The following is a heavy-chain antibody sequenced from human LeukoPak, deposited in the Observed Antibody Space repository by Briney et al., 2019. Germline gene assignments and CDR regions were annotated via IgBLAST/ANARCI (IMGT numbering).Heavy chain of an antibody. D-gene: IGHD6-19*01. J-gene: IGHJ4*02. Sequence: GGSLRLSCAASGFTFNIYTMNWVRQAPGKGLEWVSSITSSSGHIYYADSLKGRFTISRDNAKNSLYLQMNSLRAEDTAVYYCTRSSHSSGWYGQTYWGQETLVTVSS. V-gene: IGHV3-21*01. CDR3: TRSSHSSGWYGQTY. CDR1: GFTFNIYT. CDR2: ITSSSGHI.